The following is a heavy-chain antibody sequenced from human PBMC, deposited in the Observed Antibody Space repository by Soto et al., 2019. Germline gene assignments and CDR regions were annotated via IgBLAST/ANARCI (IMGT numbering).Heavy chain of an antibody. CDR1: GFTFGDYA. CDR2: IRSKAYGGTT. CDR3: TRGSSRSYYNYYYGMDV. Sequence: PGGSLRLSCTASGFTFGDYAMSWVRQAPGKGLEWVGFIRSKAYGGTTEYAASVKGRFTISRDDSKSIAYLQMNSLKTEDTAVYYCTRGSSRSYYNYYYGMDVWGQGTTVTVSS. D-gene: IGHD1-26*01. J-gene: IGHJ6*02. V-gene: IGHV3-49*04.